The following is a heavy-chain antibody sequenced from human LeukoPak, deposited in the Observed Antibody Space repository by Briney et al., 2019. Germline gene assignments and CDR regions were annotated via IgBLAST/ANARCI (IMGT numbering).Heavy chain of an antibody. CDR1: GGSFSGYY. CDR3: ARPGYSGYINY. V-gene: IGHV4-34*01. Sequence: NPSETLSLTCAVYGGSFSGYYWGWIRQPPGKGLEWIGEINHSGSTNYNPSLKSRVTISVDTSKNQFSLKLSSVTAADTAVYYCARPGYSGYINYWGQGTLVTVSS. J-gene: IGHJ4*02. D-gene: IGHD5-12*01. CDR2: INHSGST.